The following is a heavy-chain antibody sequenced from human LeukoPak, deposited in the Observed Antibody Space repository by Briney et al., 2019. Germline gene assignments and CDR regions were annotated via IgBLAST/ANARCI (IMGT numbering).Heavy chain of an antibody. J-gene: IGHJ4*02. CDR1: GYPFTGYY. D-gene: IGHD6-6*01. CDR3: ARYWLRDSSSSRALDY. Sequence: GASVKVSCKASGYPFTGYYTHWVRQAPGQGLEWMGWINPNSGGTNYAQKFQGRVTMTRDTSISTAYMELSRLRSDDTAVYYCARYWLRDSSSSRALDYWGQGTLVTVSS. CDR2: INPNSGGT. V-gene: IGHV1-2*02.